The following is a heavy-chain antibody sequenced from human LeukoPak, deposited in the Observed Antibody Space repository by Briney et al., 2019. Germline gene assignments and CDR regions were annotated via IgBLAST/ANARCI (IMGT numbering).Heavy chain of an antibody. V-gene: IGHV4-59*08. D-gene: IGHD6-13*01. J-gene: IGHJ4*02. CDR3: ARHIKRAAAMYYFDY. CDR2: IYSSGST. CDR1: GGSISSYY. Sequence: PSETLSLTCTVSGGSISSYYWSWIRQAPGKGLEWIGFIYSSGSTKYNHSLKSRVTISVDTSKNQCSLKLSSVTAADTAVYYCARHIKRAAAMYYFDYWGQGTLVTVSS.